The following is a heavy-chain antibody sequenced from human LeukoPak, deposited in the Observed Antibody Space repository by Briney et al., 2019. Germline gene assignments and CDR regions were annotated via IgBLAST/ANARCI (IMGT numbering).Heavy chain of an antibody. CDR2: IYHSGST. V-gene: IGHV4-39*01. Sequence: PSETLSLTCTVSGGSITSSTYNWGWIRKPPGKGLEWIGSIYHSGSTFYNPSLKSRVTISINTSKNQFSLKLSSVTAAGTAVYYCASQPYYDSSGYYFYGGQGTLVTVSS. CDR3: ASQPYYDSSGYYFY. J-gene: IGHJ4*02. CDR1: GGSITSSTYN. D-gene: IGHD3-22*01.